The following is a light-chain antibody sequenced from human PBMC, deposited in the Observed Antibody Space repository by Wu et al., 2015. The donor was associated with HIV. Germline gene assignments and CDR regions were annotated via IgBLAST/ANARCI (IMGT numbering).Light chain of an antibody. V-gene: IGKV3-20*01. Sequence: GSATSPAGPVRVLAPLSVVPAQPGQAPRLLIYGASSRATGIPDRFSGSGSGTDFTLTISRLEPEDFAVYYCQQYGSSPPTFGQGTKVEIK. CDR2: GAS. J-gene: IGKJ1*01. CDR3: QQYGSSPPT. CDR1: RVLAP.